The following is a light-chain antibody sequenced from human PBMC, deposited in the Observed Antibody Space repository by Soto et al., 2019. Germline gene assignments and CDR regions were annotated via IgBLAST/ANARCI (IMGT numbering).Light chain of an antibody. V-gene: IGKV3-15*01. CDR3: QQYNSWPLV. J-gene: IGKJ4*01. CDR1: QSVSSK. Sequence: EIVMTQSPATLSVSPGERATLSCRASQSVSSKLAWDQQKPGQSPRLLIYGASTRATGIPARFSGSGSGTEFTLTISRLQSEDFAVYYWQQYNSWPLVFGGGTKVEIK. CDR2: GAS.